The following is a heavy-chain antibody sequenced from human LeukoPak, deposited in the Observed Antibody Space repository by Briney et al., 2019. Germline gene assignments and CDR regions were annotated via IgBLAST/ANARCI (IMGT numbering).Heavy chain of an antibody. J-gene: IGHJ4*02. CDR3: ARGELPYLLFDY. D-gene: IGHD1-26*01. Sequence: SETLSLTCTVSGGSISSSSYYWGWIRQPPGKGLEWIGSIYYSGSTYYNPSLKSRVTISVDTSKNQFSLKLSSVTAADTAVYYCARGELPYLLFDYWGQGTLVTVSS. CDR2: IYYSGST. V-gene: IGHV4-39*07. CDR1: GGSISSSSYY.